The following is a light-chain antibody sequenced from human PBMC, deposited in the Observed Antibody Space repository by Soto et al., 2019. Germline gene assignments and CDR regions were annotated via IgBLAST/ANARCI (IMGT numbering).Light chain of an antibody. CDR2: GAS. Sequence: DIQMTQSPSSLSASLGDRVTITCRTSQNIYNSLNWYQQKAGRAPAVLIYGASNLQGGAPLRFSGSGSVTDFTLTISGLQPEDSATYYCQESRSALWGTCGQGTKVEVK. V-gene: IGKV1-39*01. CDR1: QNIYNS. CDR3: QESRSALWGT. J-gene: IGKJ1*01.